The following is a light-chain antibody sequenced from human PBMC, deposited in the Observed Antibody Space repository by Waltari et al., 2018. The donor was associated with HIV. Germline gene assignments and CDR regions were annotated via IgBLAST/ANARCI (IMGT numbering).Light chain of an antibody. CDR3: QQYNSYSPWT. V-gene: IGKV1-5*03. J-gene: IGKJ1*01. Sequence: DIQITQSLSTLSAFVGDRVTITCRPSKGITSWLAWYQQKPGKHPKLLIYKGSSLESGVTSRFSGGGSGTEFTLTISSLQPDDFATYYCQQYNSYSPWTFGQGTKVEIK. CDR2: KGS. CDR1: KGITSW.